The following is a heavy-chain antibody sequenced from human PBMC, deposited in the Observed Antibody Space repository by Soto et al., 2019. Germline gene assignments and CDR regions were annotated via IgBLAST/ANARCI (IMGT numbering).Heavy chain of an antibody. D-gene: IGHD2-8*01. CDR2: IRSKAYGGTT. CDR3: TREVVLTLYYYGMDV. CDR1: GFTFGDYA. J-gene: IGHJ6*02. Sequence: GGSLRLSCTAPGFTFGDYAMSWFRQAPGRGLEWVGFIRSKAYGGTTEYAASVKGRFTISRDDSKSIAYLQMNSLKTEDTAVYYCTREVVLTLYYYGMDVWGQGTTVTV. V-gene: IGHV3-49*03.